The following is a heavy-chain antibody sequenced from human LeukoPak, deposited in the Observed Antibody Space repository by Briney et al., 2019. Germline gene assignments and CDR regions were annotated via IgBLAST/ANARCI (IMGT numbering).Heavy chain of an antibody. Sequence: GESLKISCKGSGYSFNSYWIAWVRQMPGEGLELMGIIYPSDSDTRYSPSFQGQVTISADKSISTAYLQWSSLKASDTAMYYCARWLGGANVDYWGQGTLVTVSS. CDR1: GYSFNSYW. CDR2: IYPSDSDT. J-gene: IGHJ4*02. V-gene: IGHV5-51*01. D-gene: IGHD3-10*01. CDR3: ARWLGGANVDY.